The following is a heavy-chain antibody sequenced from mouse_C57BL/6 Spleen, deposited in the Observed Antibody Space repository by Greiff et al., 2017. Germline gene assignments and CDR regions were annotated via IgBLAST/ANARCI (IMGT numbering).Heavy chain of an antibody. CDR3: ARKWAAQAPFAY. Sequence: QVQLQQPGAELVKPGASVKLSCKASGYTFTSYWMHWVKQRPGQGLEWIGMIHPNSGSTNYNEKFKSKATLTVDKSSSTAYMQLSSLTSEDSAVYYCARKWAAQAPFAYWGQGTLVTVSA. CDR1: GYTFTSYW. CDR2: IHPNSGST. J-gene: IGHJ3*01. D-gene: IGHD3-2*02. V-gene: IGHV1-64*01.